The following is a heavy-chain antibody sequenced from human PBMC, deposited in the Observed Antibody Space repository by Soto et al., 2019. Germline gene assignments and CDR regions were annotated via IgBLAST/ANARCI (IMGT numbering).Heavy chain of an antibody. CDR2: IYYSGST. Sequence: SETLSLTCAVSGGSISSGDYYWSWIRQPPGKGLEWIGYIYYSGSTYYNPSLKSRVTISVDTSKNQFSLKLSSVTAADTAVYYCARDYPSWDYYYVMDVWGQGTTVTVSS. J-gene: IGHJ6*02. V-gene: IGHV4-30-4*01. D-gene: IGHD3-16*02. CDR3: ARDYPSWDYYYVMDV. CDR1: GGSISSGDYY.